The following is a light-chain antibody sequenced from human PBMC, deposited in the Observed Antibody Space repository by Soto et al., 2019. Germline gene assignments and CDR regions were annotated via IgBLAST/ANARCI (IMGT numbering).Light chain of an antibody. Sequence: QHVLTQPPSASGSLGQSVTISCTGTSSDVGGYNYVSWHQQHPGKAPKVMIYEVTKRPPGVPDRFSGSKSGNTASLTVSGLQAEDEADYYCSSFAGGGNPVLLGGGTKLTVL. CDR3: SSFAGGGNPVL. CDR2: EVT. J-gene: IGLJ2*01. CDR1: SSDVGGYNY. V-gene: IGLV2-8*01.